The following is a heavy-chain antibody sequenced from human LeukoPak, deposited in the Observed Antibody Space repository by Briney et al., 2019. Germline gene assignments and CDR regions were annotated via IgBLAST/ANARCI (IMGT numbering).Heavy chain of an antibody. CDR2: IYSGGST. Sequence: GGSLRLSCAASGFTVSSNYMSWVRQAPGKGLEWVSVIYSGGSTYYADSVKGRFTISRDNSKNTLYLQMNSLRAEDTAVYYCARDRSWGFSDAFDIWGQGTMVTVSS. D-gene: IGHD3-16*01. CDR1: GFTVSSNY. CDR3: ARDRSWGFSDAFDI. V-gene: IGHV3-53*01. J-gene: IGHJ3*02.